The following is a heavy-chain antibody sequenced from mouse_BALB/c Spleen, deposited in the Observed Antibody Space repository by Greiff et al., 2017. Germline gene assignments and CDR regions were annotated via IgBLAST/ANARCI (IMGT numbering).Heavy chain of an antibody. CDR3: ARGGYDGYSYFDY. V-gene: IGHV1-18*01. Sequence: VQLKESGPELVKPGASVKIPCKASGYTFTDYNMDWVKQSHGKSLEWIGDINPNNGGTIYNQKFKGKATLTVDKSSSTAYMELRSLTSEDTAVYYCARGGYDGYSYFDYWGQGTTLTVSS. CDR2: INPNNGGT. CDR1: GYTFTDYN. J-gene: IGHJ2*01. D-gene: IGHD2-3*01.